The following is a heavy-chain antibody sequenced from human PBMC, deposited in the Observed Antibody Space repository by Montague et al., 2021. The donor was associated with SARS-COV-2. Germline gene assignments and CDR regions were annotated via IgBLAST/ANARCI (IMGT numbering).Heavy chain of an antibody. CDR3: ARTSASSDY. CDR2: SYYRPKWYN. V-gene: IGHV6-1*01. Sequence: CAISGDSVSMNSAAWNWIRQSPSRDLERLGMSYYRPKWYNDYAVSVKSRITINPDTSKNQISLQLNSVTPEDTAVYYCARTSASSDYWGQGTLVTVSS. CDR1: GDSVSMNSAA. D-gene: IGHD1-26*01. J-gene: IGHJ4*02.